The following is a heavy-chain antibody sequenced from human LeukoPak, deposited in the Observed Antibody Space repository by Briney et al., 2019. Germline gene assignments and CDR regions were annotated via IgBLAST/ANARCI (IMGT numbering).Heavy chain of an antibody. CDR1: GFTFSSYG. V-gene: IGHV3-30*03. D-gene: IGHD2/OR15-2a*01. CDR2: ISFDGNDK. CDR3: ARDRNIDY. J-gene: IGHJ4*02. Sequence: PGGSLRLSCAASGFTFSSYGLHWVRQAPGKGLEWVALISFDGNDKYYADSVKGRFTISRDNSKNTLYLQMNSLRAEDTAVYYCARDRNIDYWGQGTLVTVSS.